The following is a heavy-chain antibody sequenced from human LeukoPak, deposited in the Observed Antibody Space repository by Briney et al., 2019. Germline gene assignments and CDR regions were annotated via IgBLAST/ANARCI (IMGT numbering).Heavy chain of an antibody. CDR1: GFTFSSYS. Sequence: KAGGSLRLSCAASGFTFSSYSMNWVRQAPGKGLEGVSSISSSSSYIYDADSVQGRFTISRDNAKNSLYLQMNSLRAEDTAVYYCARDRRVYYYPNYFDYWGQGTLVTVSS. CDR2: ISSSSSYI. CDR3: ARDRRVYYYPNYFDY. V-gene: IGHV3-21*01. D-gene: IGHD3-22*01. J-gene: IGHJ4*02.